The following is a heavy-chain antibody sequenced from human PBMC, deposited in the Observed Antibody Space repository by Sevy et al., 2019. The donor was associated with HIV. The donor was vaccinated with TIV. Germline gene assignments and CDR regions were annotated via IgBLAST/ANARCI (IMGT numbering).Heavy chain of an antibody. V-gene: IGHV3-53*01. D-gene: IGHD6-19*01. J-gene: IGHJ3*02. CDR3: AQRGAVAGTIAFDI. CDR1: GFTVSSDY. Sequence: GGSLRLSCAASGFTVSSDYMSWVRQAPGKGLEWVSVIYSGGSTYYAYSVKGRFTISRDNSKNTLYLQMNSLRAEDTAVYYCAQRGAVAGTIAFDIWGQGTMVTVSS. CDR2: IYSGGST.